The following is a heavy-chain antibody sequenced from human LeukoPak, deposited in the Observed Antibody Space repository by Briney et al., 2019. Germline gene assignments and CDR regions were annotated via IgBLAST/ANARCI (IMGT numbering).Heavy chain of an antibody. Sequence: GGSLRLSCAASGFTFSSYDMHWVRQATGGGLEWVSVIGTAGDTYYPGSVKGRFTISRDNAKNFLYLQMNSLRAGDTAVYYCARGKRYSGSRGAFDIWGQGTMVSVSS. D-gene: IGHD1-26*01. CDR1: GFTFSSYD. CDR2: IGTAGDT. J-gene: IGHJ3*02. V-gene: IGHV3-13*01. CDR3: ARGKRYSGSRGAFDI.